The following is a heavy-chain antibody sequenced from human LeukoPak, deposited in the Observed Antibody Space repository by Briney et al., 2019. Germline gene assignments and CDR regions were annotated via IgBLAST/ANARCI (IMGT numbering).Heavy chain of an antibody. D-gene: IGHD3-22*01. CDR1: GGSISSSSYY. CDR3: ARGRRDYYDSSGYYTTQHFDY. J-gene: IGHJ4*02. Sequence: SETLSLTCTVSGGSISSSSYYWGWVRQPPGKGLEWIGSIYYSGSTYYNPSLKSRVTISVDTSKNQFSLKLSSVTAADTAVYYCARGRRDYYDSSGYYTTQHFDYWGQGTLVTVSS. V-gene: IGHV4-39*01. CDR2: IYYSGST.